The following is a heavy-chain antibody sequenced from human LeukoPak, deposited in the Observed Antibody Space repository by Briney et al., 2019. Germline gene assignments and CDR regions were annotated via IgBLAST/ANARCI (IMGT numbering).Heavy chain of an antibody. V-gene: IGHV3-30*12. Sequence: GGSLRLSCAASGFTFSTYGMLWVRQAPGNGLEWVAVISYDGSNKYYADSVKGRFTISRDNSKNTLYLQMNSLRAEDTAVYYCAKPARTDYADYWGQGTLVTVSS. J-gene: IGHJ4*02. CDR3: AKPARTDYADY. D-gene: IGHD1-14*01. CDR1: GFTFSTYG. CDR2: ISYDGSNK.